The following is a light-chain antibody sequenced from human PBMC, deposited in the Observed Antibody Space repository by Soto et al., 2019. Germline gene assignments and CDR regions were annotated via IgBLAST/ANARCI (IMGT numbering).Light chain of an antibody. V-gene: IGLV2-14*01. Sequence: QSALTQPASVSGSPGQSITISCTGTSSDVGGYNYVSWYQQHPGKAPKLMIYEVSNRPSGVSNRFSGSKSGNTASLTISGLQAEDEAEYYCSSYTSGSTHYVFGTGTKVTVL. J-gene: IGLJ1*01. CDR3: SSYTSGSTHYV. CDR1: SSDVGGYNY. CDR2: EVS.